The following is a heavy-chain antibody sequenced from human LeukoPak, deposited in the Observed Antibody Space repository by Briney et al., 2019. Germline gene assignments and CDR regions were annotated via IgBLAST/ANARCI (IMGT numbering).Heavy chain of an antibody. D-gene: IGHD2-2*01. CDR1: GFTFSSYS. V-gene: IGHV3-21*01. CDR3: ARGGRTVPAAGGDY. CDR2: ISSSSSYI. J-gene: IGHJ4*02. Sequence: GGSLRLSCAASGFTFSSYSMNWVRQAPGKGLEWVSSISSSSSYIYYADSVKGRFTISRDNAKNSLYLQMNSLRAEDTAVYYCARGGRTVPAAGGDYWGQGTLVTVSS.